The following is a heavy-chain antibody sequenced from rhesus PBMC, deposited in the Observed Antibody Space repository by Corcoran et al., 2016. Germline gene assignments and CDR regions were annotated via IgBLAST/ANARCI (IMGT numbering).Heavy chain of an antibody. V-gene: IGHV3-116*02. Sequence: EVRLVESGGGLVQPGGSLRLSCAAYGFTFSDYYMGWVRQAPGKGPEWVGCIRNKANGGTGEYAASVKGRLTISSDDSKSIASLQMNSLKTEDTAVYYCARVTFGGLDYWGQGVLVTVSS. J-gene: IGHJ4*01. D-gene: IGHD2-39*01. CDR2: IRNKANGGTG. CDR3: ARVTFGGLDY. CDR1: GFTFSDYY.